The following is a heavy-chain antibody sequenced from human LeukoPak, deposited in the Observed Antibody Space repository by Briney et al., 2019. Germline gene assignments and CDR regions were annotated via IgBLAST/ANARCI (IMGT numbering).Heavy chain of an antibody. CDR1: GGTFSSYA. CDR3: ASHIAVARGDY. J-gene: IGHJ4*02. Sequence: SVKVSCKASGGTFSSYAISWVRQAPGQGLEWMGRIIPILGIANYAQKFQGRVTITADKSTSTAYMELSSLRPEDTAVYYCASHIAVARGDYWGQGTLVTVSS. D-gene: IGHD6-19*01. CDR2: IIPILGIA. V-gene: IGHV1-69*04.